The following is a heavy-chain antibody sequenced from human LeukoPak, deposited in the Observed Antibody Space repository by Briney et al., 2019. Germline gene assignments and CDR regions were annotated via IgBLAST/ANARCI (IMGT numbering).Heavy chain of an antibody. CDR3: ARGDHDFWSGYYYFDY. CDR1: RGSFSGYY. V-gene: IGHV4-34*01. J-gene: IGHJ4*02. CDR2: INHSGST. D-gene: IGHD3-3*01. Sequence: PSETLSLTCAVYRGSFSGYYWSWIRQPPGKGLEWIGEINHSGSTNYNPSLKSRVTISVDTSKNQFSLKLSSVTAADTAVYYCARGDHDFWSGYYYFDYWGQGTLVTVSS.